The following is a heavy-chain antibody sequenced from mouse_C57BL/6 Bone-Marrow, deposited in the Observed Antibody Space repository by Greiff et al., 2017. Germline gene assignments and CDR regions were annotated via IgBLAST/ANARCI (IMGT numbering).Heavy chain of an antibody. J-gene: IGHJ3*01. V-gene: IGHV5-6*01. CDR1: GFTFSSYG. CDR2: ISSDGSYT. CDR3: ARHDSNYDFAY. D-gene: IGHD2-5*01. Sequence: EVKLVESGGDLVKPGGSLKLSCAASGFTFSSYGMSWVRQTPDKRLEWVATISSDGSYTYYPDSVKGRFTISRDNAKNTLYLQMSSLKSEDTAMYYCARHDSNYDFAYWGRGTLVTVSA.